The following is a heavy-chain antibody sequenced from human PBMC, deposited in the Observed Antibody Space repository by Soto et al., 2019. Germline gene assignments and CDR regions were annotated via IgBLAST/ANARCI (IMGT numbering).Heavy chain of an antibody. CDR1: GYIFTNND. V-gene: IGHV1-8*01. Sequence: ASVKVSCKASGYIFTNNDVTWVLQATGQGLEWMGWMNPGSGDTWYAQKFQGRVTMTRDISIATAYMELSSLRSDDTAIYYCARMSTFGSLNCFDPWGQGTLVTV. CDR2: MNPGSGDT. D-gene: IGHD3-16*01. J-gene: IGHJ5*02. CDR3: ARMSTFGSLNCFDP.